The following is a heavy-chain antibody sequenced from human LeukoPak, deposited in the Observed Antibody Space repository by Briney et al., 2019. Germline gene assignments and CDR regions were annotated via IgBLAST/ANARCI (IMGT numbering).Heavy chain of an antibody. J-gene: IGHJ5*02. V-gene: IGHV1-2*02. CDR3: ARDTAMVTYWFDP. D-gene: IGHD5-18*01. Sequence: ASVKVSCKASGYTFTGYHIHWVRQAPGQGLEWMGWINPNSGGTNYAQKFQGRVTMTRGTSISTAYMELTRLRSDDTAVYYCARDTAMVTYWFDPWGQGTLVTVSS. CDR1: GYTFTGYH. CDR2: INPNSGGT.